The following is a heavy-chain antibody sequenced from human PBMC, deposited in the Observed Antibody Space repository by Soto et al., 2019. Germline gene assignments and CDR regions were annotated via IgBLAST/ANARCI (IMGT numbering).Heavy chain of an antibody. CDR3: ARAGLGYYDSSGYYFDY. D-gene: IGHD3-22*01. V-gene: IGHV3-53*01. Sequence: GGSLRLSCAASGFTVSSNYMSWVRQAPGKGLEWVSVIYSGGSTYYADSVKGRFTISRDNSKNTLYLQMNSLRAEDTGVYYCARAGLGYYDSSGYYFDYWGQGTLVTVSS. CDR2: IYSGGST. CDR1: GFTVSSNY. J-gene: IGHJ4*02.